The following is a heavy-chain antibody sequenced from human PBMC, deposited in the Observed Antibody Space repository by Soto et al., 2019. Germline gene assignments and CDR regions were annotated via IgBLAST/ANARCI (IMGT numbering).Heavy chain of an antibody. D-gene: IGHD3-22*01. CDR3: ARGPMIEVSYYYYGMDV. CDR1: GGSFSGYY. V-gene: IGHV4-34*01. CDR2: INHSGST. Sequence: SETLSLTCAVYGGSFSGYYWSWIRQPPGKGLEWIGEINHSGSTNYNPSLKSRVTISVDTSKNQFSLKLSSVTAADTAVYYCARGPMIEVSYYYYGMDVWGQGTTVTVSS. J-gene: IGHJ6*02.